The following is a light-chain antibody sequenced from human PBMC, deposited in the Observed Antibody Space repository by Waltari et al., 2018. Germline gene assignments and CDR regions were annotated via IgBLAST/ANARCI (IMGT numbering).Light chain of an antibody. V-gene: IGLV10-54*04. Sequence: QAGMTQPPALSKGLGQTATLTCTEDNNNLDYRGAAWLRHHQGHPPKLLSYRDNSRPPGISESFSAPRSRNTASLTITGLQPEDEADYYCLAWDNGLRSWVFGGGSKLTVL. CDR1: NNNLDYRG. CDR2: RDN. CDR3: LAWDNGLRSWV. J-gene: IGLJ3*02.